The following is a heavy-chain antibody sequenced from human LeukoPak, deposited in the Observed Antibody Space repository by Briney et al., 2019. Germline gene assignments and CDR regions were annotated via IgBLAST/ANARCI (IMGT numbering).Heavy chain of an antibody. CDR1: GFTISDYY. D-gene: IGHD2-2*02. J-gene: IGHJ4*02. V-gene: IGHV3-11*04. Sequence: PGGSLRLSCAASGFTISDYYMSWIRQAPGKGLEWVSYISSSGSTIYYADSVKGRFTISRDNAKNSLYLQMNSLRAEDTAVYYCARDGCSGTSCYTYDYWGQGTLVTVSS. CDR3: ARDGCSGTSCYTYDY. CDR2: ISSSGSTI.